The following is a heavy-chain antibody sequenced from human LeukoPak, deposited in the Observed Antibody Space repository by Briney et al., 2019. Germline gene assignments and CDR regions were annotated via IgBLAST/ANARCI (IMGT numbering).Heavy chain of an antibody. Sequence: ASVKVSCKASGYTFTSYAMHWVRQAPGQRLEWMGWINAGNGNTKYSQKFQGRVTITRDTSASTAYMELRSLRSDDTAVYYCARDWDGPGNYGMDVWGQGTTVTVSS. CDR2: INAGNGNT. V-gene: IGHV1-3*01. D-gene: IGHD1-26*01. J-gene: IGHJ6*02. CDR1: GYTFTSYA. CDR3: ARDWDGPGNYGMDV.